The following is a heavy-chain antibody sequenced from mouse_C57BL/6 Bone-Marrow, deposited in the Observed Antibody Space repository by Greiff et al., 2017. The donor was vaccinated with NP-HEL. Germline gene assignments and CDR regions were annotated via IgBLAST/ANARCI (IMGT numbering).Heavy chain of an antibody. Sequence: VQLVESGAELARPGASVKLSCKASGYTFTSYGISWVKQRTGQGLEWIGEIYPRSGNTYYNEKFKGKATLTADKSSSTAYMELRSLTSEDSAVYFCARGRLRTFAYWGQGTLVTVSA. J-gene: IGHJ3*01. CDR1: GYTFTSYG. D-gene: IGHD2-4*01. CDR3: ARGRLRTFAY. CDR2: IYPRSGNT. V-gene: IGHV1-81*01.